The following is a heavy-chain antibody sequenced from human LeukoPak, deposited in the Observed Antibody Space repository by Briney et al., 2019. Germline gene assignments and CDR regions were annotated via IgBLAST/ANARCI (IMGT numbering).Heavy chain of an antibody. CDR1: GGSIRSYY. Sequence: PSETLSLTCTVSGGSIRSYYWSWIRQPPGKQLEWIGYIYYSGSTTYNPSLKSRVTILVDTSKYQFSLNLTSVTAADTAVYYCARKSNSLDAFDIWGQGTMVTVSS. CDR3: ARKSNSLDAFDI. V-gene: IGHV4-59*01. J-gene: IGHJ3*02. CDR2: IYYSGST. D-gene: IGHD1-1*01.